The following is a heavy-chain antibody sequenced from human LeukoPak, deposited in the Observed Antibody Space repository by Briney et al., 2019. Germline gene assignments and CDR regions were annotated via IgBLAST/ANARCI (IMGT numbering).Heavy chain of an antibody. CDR2: INWNGGSA. CDR3: ARASAAVYYYYYMDV. J-gene: IGHJ6*03. V-gene: IGHV3-20*04. CDR1: GFTFDDYG. Sequence: GGSLRLSCAASGFTFDDYGMSWVRHAPGKGLEWVSGINWNGGSAGYADSVKGRFTISRDNDKNSLYLQMNSLRAEDTALYYCARASAAVYYYYYMDVWGKGTTVTASS. D-gene: IGHD2-2*01.